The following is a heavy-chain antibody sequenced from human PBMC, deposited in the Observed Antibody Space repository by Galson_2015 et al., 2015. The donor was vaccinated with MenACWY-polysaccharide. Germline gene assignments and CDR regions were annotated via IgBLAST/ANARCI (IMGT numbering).Heavy chain of an antibody. CDR2: LSGSGQKT. CDR1: GLTVTSYA. CDR3: VKDKGEWLARAHMLTSHHYFDY. J-gene: IGHJ4*02. V-gene: IGHV3-23*01. D-gene: IGHD6-19*01. Sequence: SLRLSCAASGLTVTSYAMSWVRQAPGRGLEWISTLSGSGQKTYYADSLKGRFTVTRDTSRNMLFLQMNSLRAEDTAVYYCVKDKGEWLARAHMLTSHHYFDYWGQGTLVTVSS.